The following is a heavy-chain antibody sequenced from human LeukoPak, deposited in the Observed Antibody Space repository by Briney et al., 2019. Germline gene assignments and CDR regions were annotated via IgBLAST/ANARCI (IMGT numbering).Heavy chain of an antibody. D-gene: IGHD3-22*01. Sequence: ASMKAASKASAYTFSTYGITWVRPAPGQGLEWMGWSSAYNGKTNYAQKRQGRVTMTTDTSTSTDYMGRRSLTSDDTAVYYCARDDVYYDSSPYYDYWGQGNLGTVSS. CDR1: AYTFSTYG. J-gene: IGHJ4*02. V-gene: IGHV1-18*01. CDR2: SSAYNGKT. CDR3: ARDDVYYDSSPYYDY.